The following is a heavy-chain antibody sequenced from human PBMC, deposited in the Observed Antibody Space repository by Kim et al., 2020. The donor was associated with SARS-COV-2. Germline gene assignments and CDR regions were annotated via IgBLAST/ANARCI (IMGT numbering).Heavy chain of an antibody. D-gene: IGHD6-19*01. J-gene: IGHJ4*02. V-gene: IGHV1-3*01. CDR2: INAGNGNT. CDR1: GYTFTSYA. CDR3: ARPSDNTLYSSGWKGFDY. Sequence: ASVKVSCKASGYTFTSYAMHWVRQAPGQRLERMGWINAGNGNTKYSQKFQGRVTITRDTSASTAYMELSSLRSEDTAVYYCARPSDNTLYSSGWKGFDYWGQGTLVTVSS.